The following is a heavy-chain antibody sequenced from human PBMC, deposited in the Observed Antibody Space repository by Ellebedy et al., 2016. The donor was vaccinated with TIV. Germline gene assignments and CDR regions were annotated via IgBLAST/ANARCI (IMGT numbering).Heavy chain of an antibody. CDR2: ITWNDDK. Sequence: SGPTLVXPTQTLTLTCTFSGFSLRPSGMCVSWIRQPPGKALEWLGIITWNDDKYYSTSLKTRLTISKDTSQNQVVLTMTNMDPVDTATYYCARFLYGDFATWFDPWGQGTLVTVSS. CDR1: GFSLRPSGMC. CDR3: ARFLYGDFATWFDP. V-gene: IGHV2-70*01. J-gene: IGHJ5*02. D-gene: IGHD4-17*01.